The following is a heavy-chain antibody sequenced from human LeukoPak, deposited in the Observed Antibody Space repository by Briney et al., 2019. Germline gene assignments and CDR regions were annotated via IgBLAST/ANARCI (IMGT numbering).Heavy chain of an antibody. J-gene: IGHJ4*02. CDR2: IYHSGST. CDR3: ARDRGYYDILTGYDY. V-gene: IGHV4-38-2*02. D-gene: IGHD3-9*01. CDR1: GYSISSGYY. Sequence: SETLSLTCTVSGYSISSGYYWGWIRQPPGKGLEWIGSIYHSGSTYYNPSLKSRVTISVDTSKNQFSLKLSSVTAADTAVYYCARDRGYYDILTGYDYWGQGTLVTVSS.